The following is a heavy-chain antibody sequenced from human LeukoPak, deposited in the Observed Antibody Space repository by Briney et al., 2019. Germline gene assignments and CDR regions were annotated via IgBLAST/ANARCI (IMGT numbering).Heavy chain of an antibody. CDR2: IYYSGST. D-gene: IGHD6-13*01. CDR3: ARVGYSSSWHYPNWFDP. V-gene: IGHV4-59*01. Sequence: SETLSLTCTVSGGSISSYYRSWIRQPPGKGLEWIGYIYYSGSTNYNPSLKSRVTISVDTSKNQFSLKLSSVTAADTAVYYCARVGYSSSWHYPNWFDPWGQGTLVTVSS. J-gene: IGHJ5*02. CDR1: GGSISSYY.